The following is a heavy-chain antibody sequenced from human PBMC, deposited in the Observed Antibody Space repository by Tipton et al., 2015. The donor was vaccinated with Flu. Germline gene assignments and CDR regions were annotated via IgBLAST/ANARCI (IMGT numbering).Heavy chain of an antibody. V-gene: IGHV4-61*01. Sequence: TLSLTCTVSGYSISSGYYWGWIRQPPGKGLEWIGYIYYSGSTDYNPSLKSRVTISVDTSKNQFSLKLSSVTAADTAVYYCARDGITGTIGAFDIWGQGTMVTVSS. CDR3: ARDGITGTIGAFDI. J-gene: IGHJ3*02. CDR1: GYSISSGYY. CDR2: IYYSGST. D-gene: IGHD1-20*01.